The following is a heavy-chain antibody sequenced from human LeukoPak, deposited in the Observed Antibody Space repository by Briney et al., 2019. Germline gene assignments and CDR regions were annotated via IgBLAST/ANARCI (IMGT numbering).Heavy chain of an antibody. V-gene: IGHV3-48*03. CDR2: ISSSGSTI. CDR1: GSTFSSYE. J-gene: IGHJ6*03. D-gene: IGHD6-19*01. Sequence: PGGSLRLSCAASGSTFSSYEMNWVRQAPGKGLEWVSYISSSGSTIYHADSVKGRFTISRDNAKNSLYLQMNSLRAEDTAVYYCARVIAVAGGFGYYYYYMDVWGKGTTVTISS. CDR3: ARVIAVAGGFGYYYYYMDV.